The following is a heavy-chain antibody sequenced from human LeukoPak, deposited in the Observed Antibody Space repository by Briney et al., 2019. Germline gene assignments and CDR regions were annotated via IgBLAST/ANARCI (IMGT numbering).Heavy chain of an antibody. Sequence: ASVKVSCKASGYTFSIYGFSWVRQAPGQGLEWMGWISVYNGNTNYAQKFQGRVTMTTDTSTSTAHMELRSLRSDDTAVYYCARSKIKEKNWFDPWGQGTLVTVSS. CDR1: GYTFSIYG. CDR2: ISVYNGNT. V-gene: IGHV1-18*01. J-gene: IGHJ5*02. D-gene: IGHD4-11*01. CDR3: ARSKIKEKNWFDP.